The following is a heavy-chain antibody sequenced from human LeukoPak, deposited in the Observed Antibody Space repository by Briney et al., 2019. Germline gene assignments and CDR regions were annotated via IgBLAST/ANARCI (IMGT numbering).Heavy chain of an antibody. V-gene: IGHV3-23*01. CDR1: GFTFSSCA. D-gene: IGHD5-18*01. Sequence: GGSLRLSCAASGFTFSSCAMTWVRQAPGKGLEWVSTISGSGGSTDYADSVKGRFTISRDNSKNTLYLQMNSLRAEDTAVYHRAKVLGIQLWVAASFDYWGQGTLVTVSS. CDR2: ISGSGGST. J-gene: IGHJ4*02. CDR3: AKVLGIQLWVAASFDY.